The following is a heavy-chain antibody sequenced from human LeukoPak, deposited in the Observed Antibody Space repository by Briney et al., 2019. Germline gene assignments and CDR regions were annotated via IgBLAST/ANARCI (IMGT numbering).Heavy chain of an antibody. V-gene: IGHV5-51*01. D-gene: IGHD3-10*01. CDR2: LYPIDFDK. CDR1: GYKFASYW. J-gene: IGHJ4*02. Sequence: GESLKISCKASGYKFASYWIAWVRQKPGHGLEWMGSLYPIDFDKTYSPSFQGQVTMSADGSINTAYLQWSSLKASDTAMYYCARGRGVDYWGQGTLVTVSS. CDR3: ARGRGVDY.